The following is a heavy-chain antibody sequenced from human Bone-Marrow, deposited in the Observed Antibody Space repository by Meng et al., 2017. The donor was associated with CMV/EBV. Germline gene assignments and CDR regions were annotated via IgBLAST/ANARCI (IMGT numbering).Heavy chain of an antibody. V-gene: IGHV3-23*01. CDR3: ANPALRYSSSLMGFND. CDR2: ISGSGGST. Sequence: GESLKISCAASGFTFSSYTMNWVRQAPGKGLEWVSAISGSGGSTYYADSVKGRFTISRDNSKNTLYLQMNSLRAEDTAVHYCANPALRYSSSLMGFNDWGQGTLVTVSS. CDR1: GFTFSSYT. D-gene: IGHD6-6*01. J-gene: IGHJ4*02.